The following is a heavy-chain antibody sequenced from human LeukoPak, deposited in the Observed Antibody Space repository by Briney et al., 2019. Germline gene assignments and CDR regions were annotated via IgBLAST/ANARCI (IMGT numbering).Heavy chain of an antibody. J-gene: IGHJ5*02. Sequence: SETLSLTCAVYGGSFSAYYWTWIRQPPGKGLERIGEINHSGSSNYNSSLRSRGTISVDTSYKQFSLRLSSVPAADTAVYYCAPRGDIEHSYVYGKWFDPWGQGTRVIVSS. CDR1: GGSFSAYY. D-gene: IGHD5-18*01. V-gene: IGHV4-34*01. CDR2: INHSGSS. CDR3: APRGDIEHSYVYGKWFDP.